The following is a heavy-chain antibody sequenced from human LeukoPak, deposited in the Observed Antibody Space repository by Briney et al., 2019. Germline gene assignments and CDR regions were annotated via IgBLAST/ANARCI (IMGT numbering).Heavy chain of an antibody. CDR3: AKDQYQLIQYYYYGMDV. CDR2: FHSSGGST. CDR1: GLIFSSWP. J-gene: IGHJ6*02. Sequence: GGSLTLSCAVSGLIFSSWPMRWVRHSRGCGRDWVAAFHSSGGSTRYGVSVKGVFAISKDNSKNTLYLQMNSLRAEDTAVYYCAKDQYQLIQYYYYGMDVCGRGTTVTVSS. V-gene: IGHV3-23*01. D-gene: IGHD2-2*01.